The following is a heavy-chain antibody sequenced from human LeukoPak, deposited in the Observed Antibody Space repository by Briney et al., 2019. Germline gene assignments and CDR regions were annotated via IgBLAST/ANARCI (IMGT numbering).Heavy chain of an antibody. Sequence: GGSLRLSCAASGFTFSSYGMHWVRQAPGKGLEWVAFIRYDGSNKYYADSVKGRFTISRDNSKNTLYLQMNSLRAEDTAVYYCARDHPREGSYRYLTYFQHWGQGTLVTVSS. V-gene: IGHV3-30*02. CDR2: IRYDGSNK. CDR1: GFTFSSYG. CDR3: ARDHPREGSYRYLTYFQH. D-gene: IGHD3-16*02. J-gene: IGHJ1*01.